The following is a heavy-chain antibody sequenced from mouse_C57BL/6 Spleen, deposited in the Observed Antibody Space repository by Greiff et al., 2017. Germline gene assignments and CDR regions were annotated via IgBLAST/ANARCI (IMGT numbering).Heavy chain of an antibody. J-gene: IGHJ4*01. CDR3: ARDNLYAMDY. CDR2: INYDGSST. Sequence: EVQLVESGGGLVQPGSSMKLSCTASGFTFSDYYMAWVRQVPEKGLEWVANINYDGSSTYYLDTLKSRFIISRDNAKNILYLQMSSLKSEDTATYYCARDNLYAMDYWGQGTSVTVSS. CDR1: GFTFSDYY. D-gene: IGHD1-3*01. V-gene: IGHV5-16*01.